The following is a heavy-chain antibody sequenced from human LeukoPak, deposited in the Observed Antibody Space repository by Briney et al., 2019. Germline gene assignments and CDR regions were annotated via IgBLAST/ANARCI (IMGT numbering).Heavy chain of an antibody. D-gene: IGHD3-10*01. V-gene: IGHV4-59*01. Sequence: SETLSLTCAVYVGSFSGYYWTWMRQPPGQGVEWIGFIYYSGSTNYIPSLKSRVTISLDTSKNQLSLRLSSVTAADTALYYYARAVVRGVIWFDPWGQGTLVTVSS. CDR2: IYYSGST. J-gene: IGHJ5*02. CDR1: VGSFSGYY. CDR3: ARAVVRGVIWFDP.